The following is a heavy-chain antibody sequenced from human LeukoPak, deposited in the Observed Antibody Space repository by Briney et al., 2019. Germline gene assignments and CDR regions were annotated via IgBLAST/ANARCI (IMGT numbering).Heavy chain of an antibody. J-gene: IGHJ5*02. CDR2: INHSGST. D-gene: IGHD3-10*01. CDR1: GGSFSGYY. V-gene: IGHV4-34*01. CDR3: ARGPPYYGSGRKPNWFDP. Sequence: SETLSLTCAVYGGSFSGYYWSWIRQPPGKGLEWLGEINHSGSTNYNPSLKSRVTISVDTSKNQFSLKLSSVTAADTAVYYCARGPPYYGSGRKPNWFDPWGQGTLVTVSS.